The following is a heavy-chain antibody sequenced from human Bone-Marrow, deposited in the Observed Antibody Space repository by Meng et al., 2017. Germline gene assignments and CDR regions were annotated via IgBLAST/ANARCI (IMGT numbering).Heavy chain of an antibody. CDR3: ARGAYCGGDCYSSALDSEYYYYYYGMDV. CDR1: GFILSDYY. Sequence: GESLKISCAASGFILSDYYMSLIRQAPGKRLEWVSYISSSGSTIYYADSVKGRFTISRDNAKNSLYLQMNSLRAEDTAVYYCARGAYCGGDCYSSALDSEYYYYYYGMDVWGQGTTVTVSS. CDR2: ISSSGSTI. D-gene: IGHD2-21*02. J-gene: IGHJ6*02. V-gene: IGHV3-11*04.